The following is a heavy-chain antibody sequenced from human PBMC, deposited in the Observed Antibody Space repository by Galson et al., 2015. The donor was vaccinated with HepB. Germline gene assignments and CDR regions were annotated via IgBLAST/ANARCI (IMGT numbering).Heavy chain of an antibody. D-gene: IGHD3-3*01. Sequence: SVKVSCKASGYTFNSYAMHWMRQAPGQGLEWMGWINTNTRHPTYAQGFTGRFVFSLDTSVTTAYLQISSLKAEDSAVYYCARDRWTIFEATNNWFDPWGQGTLVTVSS. J-gene: IGHJ5*02. CDR2: INTNTRHP. CDR1: GYTFNSYA. V-gene: IGHV7-4-1*02. CDR3: ARDRWTIFEATNNWFDP.